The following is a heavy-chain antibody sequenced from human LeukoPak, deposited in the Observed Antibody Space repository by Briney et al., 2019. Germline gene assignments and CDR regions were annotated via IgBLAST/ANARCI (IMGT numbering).Heavy chain of an antibody. Sequence: SVKVSCKASGGTFSSYAISWVRQAPGQGLEWMGRIIPIFGTANYAQKFQGRVTITTDESTSTAYMELSSLRSEDTAVYYCARDRPTYYYDSSGSANAFNIWGQGTMVTVSS. CDR2: IIPIFGTA. D-gene: IGHD3-22*01. CDR3: ARDRPTYYYDSSGSANAFNI. J-gene: IGHJ3*02. V-gene: IGHV1-69*05. CDR1: GGTFSSYA.